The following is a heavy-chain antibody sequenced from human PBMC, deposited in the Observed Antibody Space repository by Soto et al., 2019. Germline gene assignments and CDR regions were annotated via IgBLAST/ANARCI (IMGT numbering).Heavy chain of an antibody. CDR2: IYYSGST. CDR1: GGSISSSSYY. CDR3: ARESHTRINYYYGSGSLWFDP. V-gene: IGHV4-39*02. J-gene: IGHJ5*02. D-gene: IGHD3-10*01. Sequence: SETLSLTCTVSGGSISSSSYYWGWIRQPPGKGLGWIGSIYYSGSTYYNPSLKSRVTISVDTSKNQFSLKLSSVTAADTAVYYCARESHTRINYYYGSGSLWFDPWGQGTLVTVSS.